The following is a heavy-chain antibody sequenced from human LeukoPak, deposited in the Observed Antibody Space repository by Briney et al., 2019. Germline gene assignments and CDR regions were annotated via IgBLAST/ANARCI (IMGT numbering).Heavy chain of an antibody. J-gene: IGHJ4*02. D-gene: IGHD1-14*01. CDR3: ARGGVAGTYFDY. Sequence: ASVKVSCKASGYTFTDYYMHWVRQAPGQGLEWMGIINPSGGSTSYAQKLQGRVTMTRDTSTSTVYMELSSLRSEDTAVYYCARGGVAGTYFDYWGQGTLVTVSS. V-gene: IGHV1-46*01. CDR2: INPSGGST. CDR1: GYTFTDYY.